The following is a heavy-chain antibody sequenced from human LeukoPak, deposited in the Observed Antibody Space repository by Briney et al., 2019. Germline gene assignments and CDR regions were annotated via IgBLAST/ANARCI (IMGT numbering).Heavy chain of an antibody. D-gene: IGHD2-2*01. V-gene: IGHV1-2*02. CDR3: ARIPEGYCSSTSCRNDAFDI. CDR2: INPNSGGT. CDR1: GYTFTGYY. Sequence: ASVKVSCKASGYTFTGYYMHWVRQAPGQGLEWMGWINPNSGGTNYAQKFQGRVTMTRDTSISTAYLQWSSLEASDTAMYYCARIPEGYCSSTSCRNDAFDIWGQGTMVTVSS. J-gene: IGHJ3*02.